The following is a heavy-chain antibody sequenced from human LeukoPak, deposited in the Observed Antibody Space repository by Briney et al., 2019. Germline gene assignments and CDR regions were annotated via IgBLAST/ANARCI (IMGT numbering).Heavy chain of an antibody. D-gene: IGHD6-19*01. Sequence: SVKVSCKASGGTFSSYAISWVRQAPGQGLEWMGGIIPIFGTANYAQKFQGRVTITADESTSTAYMELSSLRSEDTAVYYCARAGGSIIAVAAANWFDPWGQGTLVTVSS. CDR3: ARAGGSIIAVAAANWFDP. J-gene: IGHJ5*02. CDR1: GGTFSSYA. V-gene: IGHV1-69*01. CDR2: IIPIFGTA.